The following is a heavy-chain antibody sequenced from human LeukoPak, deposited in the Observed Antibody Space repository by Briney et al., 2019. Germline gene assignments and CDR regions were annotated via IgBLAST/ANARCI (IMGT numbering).Heavy chain of an antibody. Sequence: GGSLRLSCAASGFTFSSYWMHWVRQAPGKGLVWVSRINSDGSSINYADSVKGRFTISRDNSKNTLYLQMNSLRAEDTAVYYCAKDAVSGSYWDYYYYYMDVWGKGTTVTVSS. V-gene: IGHV3-74*01. CDR3: AKDAVSGSYWDYYYYYMDV. D-gene: IGHD1-26*01. CDR1: GFTFSSYW. J-gene: IGHJ6*03. CDR2: INSDGSSI.